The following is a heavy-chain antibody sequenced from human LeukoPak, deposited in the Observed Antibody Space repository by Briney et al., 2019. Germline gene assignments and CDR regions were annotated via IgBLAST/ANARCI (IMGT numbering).Heavy chain of an antibody. CDR1: GFTFDDYG. CDR3: ARAHLSSSSTDYMDV. D-gene: IGHD6-6*01. J-gene: IGHJ6*03. Sequence: PGGSLRLSCAASGFTFDDYGMSWVRQAPGKGLEWVALISYDGNIKYYADSVKGRFTISRDNSKNTLSLQMNSLRPEDTAVYYCARAHLSSSSTDYMDVWGKGTTVTVSS. CDR2: ISYDGNIK. V-gene: IGHV3-30*03.